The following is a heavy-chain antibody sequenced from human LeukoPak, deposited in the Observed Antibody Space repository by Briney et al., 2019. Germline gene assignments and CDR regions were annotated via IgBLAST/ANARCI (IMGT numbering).Heavy chain of an antibody. CDR2: ISYDGSNK. V-gene: IGHV3-30*18. Sequence: PGRSLRLSCAASGFTFSSYGMHWVRQAPGKGLEWVAVISYDGSNKYYADSVKGRFTISRDNSKNTLYLQMNSLRAEDTAVYYCAKDLGSSWYFASRGVAFDIWGQGTMVTVSS. CDR3: AKDLGSSWYFASRGVAFDI. CDR1: GFTFSSYG. J-gene: IGHJ3*02. D-gene: IGHD6-13*01.